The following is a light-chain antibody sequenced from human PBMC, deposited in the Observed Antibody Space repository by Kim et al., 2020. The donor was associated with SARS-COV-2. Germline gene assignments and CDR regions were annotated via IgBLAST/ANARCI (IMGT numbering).Light chain of an antibody. CDR3: QHFHNWPPWT. CDR1: QRIGTN. CDR2: GAS. J-gene: IGKJ1*01. Sequence: VVVTQSPATLSVSPGQRATLSCRASQRIGTNLAWYQQRPGQAPRLLIYGASTRATGVPGRFSGSGSGTDFTLTITNLQSEDFAIYYCQHFHNWPPWTFGQGTKVDIK. V-gene: IGKV3-15*01.